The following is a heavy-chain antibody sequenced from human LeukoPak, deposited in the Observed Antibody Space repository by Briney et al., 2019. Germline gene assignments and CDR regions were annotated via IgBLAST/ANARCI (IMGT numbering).Heavy chain of an antibody. J-gene: IGHJ6*03. CDR2: IKQDGSEQ. V-gene: IGHV3-7*01. Sequence: PGGSLRLSCAASGFTFSDYYMSWVRQAPGKGLEWVANIKQDGSEQWSVDSVKGRFTLSRDNAKNSMYLQMNSLRVEDTAVYYCARDDFWGNDYYYMDVWGNGTTVTVSS. D-gene: IGHD3/OR15-3a*01. CDR1: GFTFSDYY. CDR3: ARDDFWGNDYYYMDV.